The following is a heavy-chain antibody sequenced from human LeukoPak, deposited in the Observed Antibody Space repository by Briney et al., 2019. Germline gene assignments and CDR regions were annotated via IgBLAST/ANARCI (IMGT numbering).Heavy chain of an antibody. Sequence: SETLSLTCTVSGGSVSSYYWSWIRQPPGKGLEWIGYIYYSGSTNYNPSLKSRVTISVDTSKNQFSLKLSSVTAADTAVYYCAGGYDILTGQGGIAFDYWGQGTLVTVSS. CDR3: AGGYDILTGQGGIAFDY. V-gene: IGHV4-59*02. D-gene: IGHD3-9*01. CDR2: IYYSGST. CDR1: GGSVSSYY. J-gene: IGHJ4*02.